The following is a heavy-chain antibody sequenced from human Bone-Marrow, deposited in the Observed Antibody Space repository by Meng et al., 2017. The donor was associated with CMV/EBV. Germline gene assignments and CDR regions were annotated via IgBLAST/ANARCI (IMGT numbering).Heavy chain of an antibody. V-gene: IGHV3-30*02. Sequence: GESLKIPCAASGFSFNIFGMHWVRQAPGKGLELVAFIRHDGSNKYYADPVKGRFTISRDNPKNTLYVQMNSLIVDDTAVYYCAKDLYDFWNGYFIGFDCWGQGTLVTVSS. CDR1: GFSFNIFG. CDR2: IRHDGSNK. CDR3: AKDLYDFWNGYFIGFDC. D-gene: IGHD3-3*01. J-gene: IGHJ4*02.